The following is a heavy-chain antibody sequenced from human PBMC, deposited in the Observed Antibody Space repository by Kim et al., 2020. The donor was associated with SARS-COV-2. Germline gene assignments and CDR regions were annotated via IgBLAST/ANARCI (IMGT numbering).Heavy chain of an antibody. V-gene: IGHV3-33*06. J-gene: IGHJ4*02. CDR3: AKVLLIYSNSPLDY. CDR1: GFTFSSYA. CDR2: IWYDGSNK. D-gene: IGHD4-4*01. Sequence: GGSLRLSCAASGFTFSSYAMHWVRQAPGKGLEWVAVIWYDGSNKYYADSVKGRFTISRDNSKNTLYLQMNSLRAEDTAVYYCAKVLLIYSNSPLDYWGQGTLVTVSS.